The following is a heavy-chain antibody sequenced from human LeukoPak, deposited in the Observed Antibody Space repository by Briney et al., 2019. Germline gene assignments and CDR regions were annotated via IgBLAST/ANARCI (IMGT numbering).Heavy chain of an antibody. CDR2: FDPEDGET. D-gene: IGHD3-9*01. CDR1: GSTLTELS. V-gene: IGHV1-24*01. CDR3: FKQRPAYDIFARYGMDV. Sequence: ASVKVSCKVSGSTLTELSMHWVRQAPGKGLEWMGGFDPEDGETIYAQKFQGRVTMTEDTSTDTAYMELSSLRSEDTAVYFFFKQRPAYDIFARYGMDVWGQGTTVTVSS. J-gene: IGHJ6*02.